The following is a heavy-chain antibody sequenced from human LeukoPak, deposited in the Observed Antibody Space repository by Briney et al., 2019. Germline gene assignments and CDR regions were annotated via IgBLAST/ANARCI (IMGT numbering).Heavy chain of an antibody. V-gene: IGHV5-10-1*01. Sequence: GESLKISCKGSGYSFTSYWISWVRQMPGKGLEWMGRIDPSDSYPNYSPSFQGHVTISADKSISTAYLQWSSLKASDTAMYYCELRLGELSDDYYYYGMDVWGKGTTVTVSS. D-gene: IGHD3-16*02. CDR2: IDPSDSYP. CDR1: GYSFTSYW. CDR3: ELRLGELSDDYYYYGMDV. J-gene: IGHJ6*04.